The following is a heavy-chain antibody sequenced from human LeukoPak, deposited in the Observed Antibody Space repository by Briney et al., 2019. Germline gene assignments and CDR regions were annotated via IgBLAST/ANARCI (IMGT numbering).Heavy chain of an antibody. J-gene: IGHJ6*02. CDR3: ARDGAAAAGNLYYGMDV. V-gene: IGHV1-2*02. CDR1: GYTFTGYY. D-gene: IGHD6-13*01. CDR2: INPNSGGT. Sequence: GASVKVSCKACGYTFTGYYMHWVRQAPGQGLEWMGWINPNSGGTNYVQKVQGRVTMTRDTSISTAYMELSRLRSDDTAVYYCARDGAAAAGNLYYGMDVWGQGTTVTVSS.